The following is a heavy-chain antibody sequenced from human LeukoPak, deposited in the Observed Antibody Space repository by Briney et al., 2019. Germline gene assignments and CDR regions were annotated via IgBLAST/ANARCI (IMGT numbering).Heavy chain of an antibody. Sequence: PSQTLSLTCTVSGDSISSGDYYWSWIRQPAGKGLECIGRIHTSGRTNYNPSLKSRVTISVDTSKNQFSLKLSSVTAADTAVYYCARETPGKYYNFYYMDVWGKGATVTISS. J-gene: IGHJ6*03. CDR3: ARETPGKYYNFYYMDV. V-gene: IGHV4-61*02. D-gene: IGHD3-10*01. CDR2: IHTSGRT. CDR1: GDSISSGDYY.